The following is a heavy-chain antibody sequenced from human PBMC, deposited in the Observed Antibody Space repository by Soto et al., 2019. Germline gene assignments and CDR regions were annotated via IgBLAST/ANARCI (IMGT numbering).Heavy chain of an antibody. CDR3: ARHLKKGSSVICGVAY. CDR1: GDSISNTNYF. Sequence: SETLSLTCTVSGDSISNTNYFWGWIRQPPGKGLELIGIIYYTGSAYYNSSLKSRLTISVDTSKNQFSLRLTSVTAADTAVYYCARHLKKGSSVICGVAYWGHGTPVTVSS. V-gene: IGHV4-39*01. D-gene: IGHD3-10*01. CDR2: IYYTGSA. J-gene: IGHJ4*01.